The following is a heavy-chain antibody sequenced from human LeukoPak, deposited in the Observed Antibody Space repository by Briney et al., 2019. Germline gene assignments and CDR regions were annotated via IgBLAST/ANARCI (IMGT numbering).Heavy chain of an antibody. V-gene: IGHV3-7*05. CDR1: GFTFSNYW. CDR3: ARGSGWTDY. CDR2: IKEDESEK. Sequence: PGGSLRLSCAASGFTFSNYWMSWVRQAPGKGLEWVANIKEDESEKYYVDSVKGRFAVSRDNAKNSLYLQMSSLRAEDTAVYYCARGSGWTDYWGQGTLVTVSS. J-gene: IGHJ4*02. D-gene: IGHD3/OR15-3a*01.